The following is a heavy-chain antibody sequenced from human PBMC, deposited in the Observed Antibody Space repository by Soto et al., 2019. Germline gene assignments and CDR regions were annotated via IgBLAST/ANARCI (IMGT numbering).Heavy chain of an antibody. J-gene: IGHJ5*01. V-gene: IGHV3-33*01. CDR2: IWFDGSKE. Sequence: QVELVESGGGVVQPGGSLRLACAASGFTFSSYGMHWVRQAPGKGLEWVAVIWFDGSKEFYAASVEGRFTISRDNSKNIVYLEMDSPRDVDTAVYYCARAVPAAKGWFDSWGQGTLATVSS. CDR1: GFTFSSYG. CDR3: ARAVPAAKGWFDS. D-gene: IGHD2-2*01.